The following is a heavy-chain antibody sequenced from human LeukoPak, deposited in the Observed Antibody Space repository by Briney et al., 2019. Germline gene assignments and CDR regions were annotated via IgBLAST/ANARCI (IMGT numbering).Heavy chain of an antibody. J-gene: IGHJ5*02. D-gene: IGHD5-12*01. CDR2: ISSSGTTI. Sequence: GGSLRLSCAASGFTFSSYEMHWVRQAPGKGLEWVADISSSGTTIYYADSVKGRSTISRDNAKNSLYLQMNSLRAEDTAVYYCARLLVATPGVDPWGQGTLVTVSS. V-gene: IGHV3-48*03. CDR1: GFTFSSYE. CDR3: ARLLVATPGVDP.